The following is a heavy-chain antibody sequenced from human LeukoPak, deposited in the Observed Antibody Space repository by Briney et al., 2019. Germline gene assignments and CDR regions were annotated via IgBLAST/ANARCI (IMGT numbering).Heavy chain of an antibody. Sequence: SETLSLTCTVSGGSISSGGYYWSWIRRHPGKGLEWIGYIYYSGSTYYNPSLKSRVTISVDTSKNQFSLKLSSVTAADTAVYYCARGAVSVHYYFDYWGQGTLVTVSS. CDR3: ARGAVSVHYYFDY. J-gene: IGHJ4*02. CDR2: IYYSGST. V-gene: IGHV4-61*08. D-gene: IGHD3-10*01. CDR1: GGSISSGGYY.